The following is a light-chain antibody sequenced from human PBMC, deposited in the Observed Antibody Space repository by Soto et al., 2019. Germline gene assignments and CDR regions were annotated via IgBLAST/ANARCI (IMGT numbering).Light chain of an antibody. CDR2: NGN. Sequence: QSVLTQPPSASGTPGQWVTISCSGGSSDIGSNTVHWYQHLPGTAPKLLIYNGNQRPSGVPDRFSGSKSGTSASLAISGLQSEVEADYYCAAWDDSLNGPVFGGGTKLTVL. CDR3: AAWDDSLNGPV. CDR1: SSDIGSNT. J-gene: IGLJ2*01. V-gene: IGLV1-44*01.